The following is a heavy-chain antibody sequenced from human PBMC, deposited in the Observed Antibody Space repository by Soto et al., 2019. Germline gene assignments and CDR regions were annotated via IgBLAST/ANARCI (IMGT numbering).Heavy chain of an antibody. V-gene: IGHV4-39*01. J-gene: IGHJ4*02. CDR3: ARHTYYYDSSGYYRRLETFDY. CDR1: GGSISSSSYY. D-gene: IGHD3-22*01. Sequence: SETLSLTCTVSGGSISSSSYYWGWIRQPPGKGLEWIGSGSYSGSTSYNPSLKSRVTIFIDTSKNQLSLKLSSVTAADTAVYYCARHTYYYDSSGYYRRLETFDYWGQGTLVTVSS. CDR2: GSYSGST.